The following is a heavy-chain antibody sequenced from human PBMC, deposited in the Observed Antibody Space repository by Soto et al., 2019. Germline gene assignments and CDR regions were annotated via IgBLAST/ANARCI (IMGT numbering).Heavy chain of an antibody. J-gene: IGHJ6*04. CDR1: GGSISGYY. CDR3: ATSTSYVMDV. D-gene: IGHD2-2*01. CDR2: IYYSGST. V-gene: IGHV4-59*08. Sequence: SETLSLTCTVSGGSISGYYWDWIRQPPGKGLEWIGSIYYSGSTSYNPSLKSRVTISVDTSKNQFSLKLSSVTAADTAVYYCATSTSYVMDVWGKGTTVTAPQ.